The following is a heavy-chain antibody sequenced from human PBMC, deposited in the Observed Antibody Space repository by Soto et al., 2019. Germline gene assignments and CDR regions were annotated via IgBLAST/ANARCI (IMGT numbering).Heavy chain of an antibody. Sequence: PGGSLRLSCAASGFTFSTYGMHWVRQTPGKGLEWVAVISYDGLSKYYTDSVKRRFTISRDNSENTLYLQMDSLSAEDTAVYYCAKDQWTLIFCGSPSCHTAFDYWGPGTLVT. CDR1: GFTFSTYG. CDR3: AKDQWTLIFCGSPSCHTAFDY. CDR2: ISYDGLSK. D-gene: IGHD2-2*01. V-gene: IGHV3-30*18. J-gene: IGHJ4*02.